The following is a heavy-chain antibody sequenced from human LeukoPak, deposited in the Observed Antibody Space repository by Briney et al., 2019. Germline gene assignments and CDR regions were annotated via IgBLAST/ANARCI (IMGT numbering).Heavy chain of an antibody. V-gene: IGHV3-23*01. CDR2: ISGSGGST. Sequence: GGSLRLSCAASGFTFSSYAMSWVRQAPGEGLEWVSAISGSGGSTYYADSVKGRFTISRDNSKNTLYLQMNSLRAEDTAVYYCAKVGSSWYIYTYYFDYWGQGTLVTVSS. J-gene: IGHJ4*02. CDR1: GFTFSSYA. CDR3: AKVGSSWYIYTYYFDY. D-gene: IGHD6-13*01.